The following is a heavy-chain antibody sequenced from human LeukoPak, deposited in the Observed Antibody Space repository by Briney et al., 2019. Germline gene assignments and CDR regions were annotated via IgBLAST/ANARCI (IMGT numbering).Heavy chain of an antibody. CDR1: GFSISSGYY. CDR2: IHVSGTT. CDR3: ARGGKRRIVN. Sequence: KPSETLSLTCVVSGFSISSGYYWGWIRQPPGQGLEWIANIHVSGTTFYNSSLNSRVAISIDTSKNQFSLKLSSVTATDTAVFFCARGGKRRIVNWGGETLVTVSS. J-gene: IGHJ4*02. D-gene: IGHD1-1*01. V-gene: IGHV4-38-2*01.